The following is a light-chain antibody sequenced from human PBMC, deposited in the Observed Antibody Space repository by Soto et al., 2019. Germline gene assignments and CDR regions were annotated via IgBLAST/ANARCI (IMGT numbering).Light chain of an antibody. CDR2: DAS. CDR1: QNIKTY. Sequence: EIVLTQSPATLSMSPGERATLSCRASQNIKTYLAWYQQKPGQAPRLLIYDASNRATGIPARFSGSGSGTDFTLTLSSLEPEDIAVYYCQQRGIWTPHTFGRGTKLEIK. CDR3: QQRGIWTPHT. J-gene: IGKJ2*01. V-gene: IGKV3-11*01.